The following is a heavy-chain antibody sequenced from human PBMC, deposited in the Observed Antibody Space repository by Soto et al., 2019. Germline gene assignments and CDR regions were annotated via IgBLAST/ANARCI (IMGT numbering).Heavy chain of an antibody. D-gene: IGHD2-15*01. CDR1: GGTFSSYA. Sequence: GALVKVSCKASGGTFSSYAISWVRQAPGQGLEWMGGIIPIFGTANYAQKFQGRVTITADESTSTAYMELSSLRSEDTAVYYCATTYCSGGSCSLAKFVYWGQGTLVTVSS. V-gene: IGHV1-69*13. CDR3: ATTYCSGGSCSLAKFVY. CDR2: IIPIFGTA. J-gene: IGHJ4*02.